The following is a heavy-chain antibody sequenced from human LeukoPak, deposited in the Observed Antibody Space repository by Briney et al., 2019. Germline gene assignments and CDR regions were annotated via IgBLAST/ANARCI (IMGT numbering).Heavy chain of an antibody. CDR2: IYYSGST. J-gene: IGHJ4*02. V-gene: IGHV4-59*12. D-gene: IGHD3-22*01. Sequence: PSETLSLTCTVSGGSISSYYWSWIRQPPGKGLEWIGYIYYSGSTYYNPSLKSRVTISVDTSKNQFSLKLSSVTAADTAVYYCARDSRPSYYYDSSGYYSEGFDYWGQGTLVTVSS. CDR1: GGSISSYY. CDR3: ARDSRPSYYYDSSGYYSEGFDY.